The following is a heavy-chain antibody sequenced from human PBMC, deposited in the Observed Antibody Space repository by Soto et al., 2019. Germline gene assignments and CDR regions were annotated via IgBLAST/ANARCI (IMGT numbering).Heavy chain of an antibody. V-gene: IGHV4-34*01. CDR3: ARVQTRGALYYFDY. CDR2: INHSGST. J-gene: IGHJ4*02. CDR1: GGSFSGYY. Sequence: SETLSLTCAVYGGSFSGYYWSWIRQPPGKGLEWIGEINHSGSTNYNPSLKSRVTISVDTSKNQFSLKLSSVTAADTAVYYCARVQTRGALYYFDYWGQGTLVTVSS. D-gene: IGHD3-16*01.